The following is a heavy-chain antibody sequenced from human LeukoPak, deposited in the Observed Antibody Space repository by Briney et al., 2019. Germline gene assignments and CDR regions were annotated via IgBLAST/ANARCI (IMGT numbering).Heavy chain of an antibody. J-gene: IGHJ5*02. V-gene: IGHV4-59*01. CDR3: ARIDTGYYYDSSAPSNWFDP. CDR1: GGSISSYY. D-gene: IGHD3-22*01. CDR2: IYYSGST. Sequence: SETLSLTCTVSGGSISSYYWSWIRQPPGKGLEWIGYIYYSGSTDYNPSLKSRVTISVDTSKNQFSLRLSSVTAADTAVYYCARIDTGYYYDSSAPSNWFDPWGQGTLVTVSS.